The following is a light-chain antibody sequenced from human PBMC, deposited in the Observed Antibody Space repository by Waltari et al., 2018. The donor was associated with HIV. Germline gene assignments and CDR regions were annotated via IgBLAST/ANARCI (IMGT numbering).Light chain of an antibody. CDR2: EVS. V-gene: IGLV2-23*02. CDR3: CSYAGSSTFFYV. J-gene: IGLJ1*01. CDR1: SSDVGSYTL. Sequence: QSALTQPASVSGSPGQSITISCTGTSSDVGSYTLVSWYQQHPGKAPKLMIYEVSKRPSGVSNRFSGSKSGNTASLTISGLQAEDEADYYCCSYAGSSTFFYVFGTGTKVTVL.